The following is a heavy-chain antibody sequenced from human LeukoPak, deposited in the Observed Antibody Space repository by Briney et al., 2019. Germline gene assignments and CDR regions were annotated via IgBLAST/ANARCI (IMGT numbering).Heavy chain of an antibody. Sequence: PGGSLRLSCAASGFTFSSYAMSWVRQAPGKGLQWVSAFSGSGGSTYYADSVKGRFTISRDNSRNTLYLQMNSLKTEDTALYYCASPRYGGYVYWGQGTVVTVSS. CDR2: FSGSGGST. V-gene: IGHV3-23*01. D-gene: IGHD5-12*01. J-gene: IGHJ4*02. CDR3: ASPRYGGYVY. CDR1: GFTFSSYA.